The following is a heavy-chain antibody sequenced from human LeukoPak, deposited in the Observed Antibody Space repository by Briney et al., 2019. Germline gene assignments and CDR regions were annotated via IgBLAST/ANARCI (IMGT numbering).Heavy chain of an antibody. CDR1: GFTFSSYA. J-gene: IGHJ4*02. CDR3: AKGSHSGYGSPLDY. D-gene: IGHD5-12*01. Sequence: GGSLRLSCAASGFTFSSYATSWVRQAPGKGLEWVSAISGSGGSTYYADSVKGRFTISRDNSKNTLYLQMNSLRAEDTAVYYCAKGSHSGYGSPLDYWGQGTLVTVSS. CDR2: ISGSGGST. V-gene: IGHV3-23*01.